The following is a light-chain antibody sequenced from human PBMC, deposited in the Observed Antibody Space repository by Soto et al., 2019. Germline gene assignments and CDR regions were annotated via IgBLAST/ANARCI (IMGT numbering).Light chain of an antibody. CDR3: SSYTSSSTLV. CDR1: SSDVGGSNF. V-gene: IGLV2-14*01. CDR2: EVT. J-gene: IGLJ2*01. Sequence: QSVLTQPASVSGSPGQSITISCTGTSSDVGGSNFVSWYQQHPGKAPELMIYEVTNRPSGVSNRFSGSKSGNAASLTISGLQAEDEADYYCSSYTSSSTLVFGGGTQLTVL.